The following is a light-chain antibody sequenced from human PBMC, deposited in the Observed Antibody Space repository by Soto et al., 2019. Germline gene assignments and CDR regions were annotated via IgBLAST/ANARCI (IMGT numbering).Light chain of an antibody. CDR1: SSDVGGYNF. J-gene: IGLJ1*01. CDR2: DVT. V-gene: IGLV2-14*01. Sequence: QSALTQPASVSGSPGQSITISCTGTSSDVGGYNFVSWYQQHPDKAPKLMIYDVTNRPSGVSNRFSGSKSGNTASLTISGLQAEDEADYYCSLYTGISTYVFGTGTKLTVL. CDR3: SLYTGISTYV.